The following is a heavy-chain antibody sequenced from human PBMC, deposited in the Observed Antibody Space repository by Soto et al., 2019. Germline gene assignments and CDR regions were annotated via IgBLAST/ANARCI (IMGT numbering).Heavy chain of an antibody. V-gene: IGHV1-18*01. Sequence: QVQLVQSGAEVKKPGASVKISCKAYGYTFRSYGLSWVRQAPGQGLEWMGWISAYSGNRVYSERFKGRLTMATDTTTYTAYMELRCVRSADTSVYYWASYFSESSGYCAYWGQGTLVTVSS. CDR3: ASYFSESSGYCAY. D-gene: IGHD3-22*01. CDR1: GYTFRSYG. J-gene: IGHJ4*02. CDR2: ISAYSGNR.